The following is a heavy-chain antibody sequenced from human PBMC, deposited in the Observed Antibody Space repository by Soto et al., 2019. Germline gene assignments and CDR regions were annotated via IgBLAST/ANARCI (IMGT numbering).Heavy chain of an antibody. CDR1: GFTFYNYA. D-gene: IGHD1-7*01. J-gene: IGHJ4*02. CDR3: AKDRNYPRDQFHY. Sequence: GGSLRLSCAASGFTFYNYAMNWVRQAPGKGLEWVSAISANGQGIYYADSVRGRFTISRDSSKNTIFLHMDSLRAEDTAVYYCAKDRNYPRDQFHYWGQGTLVTVSS. V-gene: IGHV3-23*01. CDR2: ISANGQGI.